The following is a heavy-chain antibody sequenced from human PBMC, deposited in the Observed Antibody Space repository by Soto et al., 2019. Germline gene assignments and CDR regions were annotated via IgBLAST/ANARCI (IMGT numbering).Heavy chain of an antibody. J-gene: IGHJ4*02. CDR3: AKRGYSYTVGNYFDY. Sequence: GGSLRLSCAASGFTFSSYAMSWVRQAPGKGLEWVSAISGSGGSTYYADSVKGRFTISRDNSKNTLYLQMNSLRAEDTAVYYCAKRGYSYTVGNYFDYWGQGTLVTVSS. V-gene: IGHV3-23*01. CDR2: ISGSGGST. CDR1: GFTFSSYA. D-gene: IGHD5-18*01.